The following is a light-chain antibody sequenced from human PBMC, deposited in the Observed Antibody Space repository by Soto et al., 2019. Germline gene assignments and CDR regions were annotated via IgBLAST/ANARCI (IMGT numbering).Light chain of an antibody. CDR2: QDT. CDR1: KLGDKY. Sequence: SYELTQPPSVSVSPGQTASVSCSGYKLGDKYINWYQQVPGQSPVLVIYQDTKRPSGVPERFSGSNSGNTATLTISGTQPMDEADYYCQAWDGSSYVFGAGTKVTVL. V-gene: IGLV3-1*01. CDR3: QAWDGSSYV. J-gene: IGLJ1*01.